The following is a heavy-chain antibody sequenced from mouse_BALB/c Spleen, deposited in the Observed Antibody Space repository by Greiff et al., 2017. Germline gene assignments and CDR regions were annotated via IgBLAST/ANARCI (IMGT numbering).Heavy chain of an antibody. Sequence: EVMLVESGAELVKPGASVKLSCTASGFNIKDTYMHWVKQRPEQGLEWIGRIDPANGNTKYDPKFQGKATITADTSSNTAYLQLSSLTSEDTAVYYCARPYNYGAMDYWGQGTSVTVSS. V-gene: IGHV14-3*02. CDR3: ARPYNYGAMDY. CDR1: GFNIKDTY. D-gene: IGHD1-1*01. CDR2: IDPANGNT. J-gene: IGHJ4*01.